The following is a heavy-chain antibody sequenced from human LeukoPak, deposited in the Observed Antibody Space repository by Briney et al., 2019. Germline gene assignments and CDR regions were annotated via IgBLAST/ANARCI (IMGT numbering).Heavy chain of an antibody. V-gene: IGHV4-59*01. Sequence: SETLSLTCTVAGGSISSNYWSWIRQPPGKGLEWIGYIHNSGSTNYNPSLKSRVTISVDTSKKQFSLKLSSVTAADTAVYYCAREGGPYRPLDYSGQGTLVTVAS. CDR3: AREGGPYRPLDY. J-gene: IGHJ4*02. CDR1: GGSISSNY. CDR2: IHNSGST.